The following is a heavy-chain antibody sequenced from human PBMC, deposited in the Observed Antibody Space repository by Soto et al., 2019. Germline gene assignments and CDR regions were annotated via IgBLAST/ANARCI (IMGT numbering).Heavy chain of an antibody. V-gene: IGHV3-30*18. CDR2: ISYDGSNN. J-gene: IGHJ6*02. Sequence: QVPLVESGGGVVQPGRSLRLSCAASGFTFSSYGMHWVRQAPGKGLEWVAVISYDGSNNYYADSVKGRFTISRDNSKNALYLQMNSLRAEDTAVYYCAKGSGSYSRYGMDVWGQGTTVTVSS. CDR3: AKGSGSYSRYGMDV. CDR1: GFTFSSYG. D-gene: IGHD3-10*01.